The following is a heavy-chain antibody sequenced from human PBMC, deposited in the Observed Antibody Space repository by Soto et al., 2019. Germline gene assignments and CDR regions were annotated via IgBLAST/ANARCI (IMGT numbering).Heavy chain of an antibody. V-gene: IGHV1-69*13. J-gene: IGHJ4*02. CDR1: GGTFSSYA. CDR2: IIPIFGTA. Sequence: SVKVSCKASGGTFSSYAISWVRQAPGQGLEWMGGIIPIFGTANYAQKLQGRVTITADESTSTAYMELSSLRSEDTAVYYCARLLVDTAMPQVDYWGQGTLVTVSS. D-gene: IGHD5-18*01. CDR3: ARLLVDTAMPQVDY.